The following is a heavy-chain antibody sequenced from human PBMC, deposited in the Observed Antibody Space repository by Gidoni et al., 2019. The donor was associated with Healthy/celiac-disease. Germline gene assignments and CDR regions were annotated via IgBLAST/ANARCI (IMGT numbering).Heavy chain of an antibody. CDR3: AKAATGYSSSWYVY. CDR2: ISGGGGST. V-gene: IGHV3-23*01. CDR1: GFTFSSYA. J-gene: IGHJ4*02. Sequence: ELQLLEPGGGLVQPGGSLGFSCGASGFTFSSYAMSWVRKAPGKGLEWVSYISGGGGSTYNADSVKGRFTISRDKSKNRLYLQMNSLRAEDTAVYYCAKAATGYSSSWYVYWGQGTLVTVSS. D-gene: IGHD6-13*01.